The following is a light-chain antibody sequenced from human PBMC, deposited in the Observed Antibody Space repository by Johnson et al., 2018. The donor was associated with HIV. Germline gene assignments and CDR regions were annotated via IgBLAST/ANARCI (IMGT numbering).Light chain of an antibody. Sequence: QSVLTQPPSVSAAPGQKVTIYCSGSSSNIGNNYVSWYQQLPGTAPKLLIYDNNKRPSGIPDRFSGSKSGTSATLGITGLQTGDEADYYCGTWVSSLGAHYVFGSGTEVTVL. J-gene: IGLJ1*01. V-gene: IGLV1-51*01. CDR3: GTWVSSLGAHYV. CDR2: DNN. CDR1: SSNIGNNY.